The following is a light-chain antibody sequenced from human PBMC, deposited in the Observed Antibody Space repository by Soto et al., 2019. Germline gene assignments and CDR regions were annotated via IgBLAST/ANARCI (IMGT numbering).Light chain of an antibody. CDR3: QYFGTSPVIV. V-gene: IGKV3-20*01. J-gene: IGKJ4*01. Sequence: EMVLTQSPGTLSLSPGDRATLSCRASRPVNGNYLAWYQQRPNQSPRLLISDAIRSAPGIPDRFSGSGSGTDFTLTISRLEPEDVAVYFCQYFGTSPVIVFGGGTKVDVK. CDR2: DAI. CDR1: RPVNGNY.